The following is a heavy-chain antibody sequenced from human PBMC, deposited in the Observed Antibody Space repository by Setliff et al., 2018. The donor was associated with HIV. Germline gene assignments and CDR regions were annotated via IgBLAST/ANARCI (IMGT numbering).Heavy chain of an antibody. V-gene: IGHV3-30*18. D-gene: IGHD3-16*02. CDR3: AKSSFRFFEDLSDWYSDL. CDR1: GFTFSNFW. CDR2: ISQDASKD. Sequence: GGSLRLSCATSGFTFSNFWMTWVRQAPGKGLEWVAVISQDASKDYYADSVKGRFTISKDNSKNTVFLQMNNLRVEDTALYYCAKSSFRFFEDLSDWYSDLWGRGTLVTVSS. J-gene: IGHJ2*01.